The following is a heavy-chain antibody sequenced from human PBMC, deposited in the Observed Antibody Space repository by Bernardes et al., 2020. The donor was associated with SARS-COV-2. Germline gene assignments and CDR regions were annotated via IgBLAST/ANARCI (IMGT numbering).Heavy chain of an antibody. V-gene: IGHV3-7*01. CDR2: IKQDGSQK. CDR3: ARYSVAAGQLYFDS. CDR1: GFTFSNSW. J-gene: IGHJ4*02. D-gene: IGHD6-13*01. Sequence: GGSLRLSCAASGFTFSNSWMNWVRQAPGKGLEWVATIKQDGSQKYYVDSVKGRFTISRDNARNSLSLQMNSLRVEDTAVYYCARYSVAAGQLYFDSWGQGTLVTVSS.